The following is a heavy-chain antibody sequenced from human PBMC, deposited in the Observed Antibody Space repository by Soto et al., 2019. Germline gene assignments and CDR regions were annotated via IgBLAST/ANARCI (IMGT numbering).Heavy chain of an antibody. J-gene: IGHJ3*01. Sequence: EVQLVESGGGLVQPGGSLRLSCTASGFTFSDHYMDWVRQAPGEGLEWVARIRNKANSYTTEYAASVKGRFTISRDDSEKSLYLQMNSLNNDDTAVYYCVRAKGSTWNDHASDLWGQGTMVTVSS. D-gene: IGHD1-1*01. CDR3: VRAKGSTWNDHASDL. CDR2: IRNKANSYTT. CDR1: GFTFSDHY. V-gene: IGHV3-72*01.